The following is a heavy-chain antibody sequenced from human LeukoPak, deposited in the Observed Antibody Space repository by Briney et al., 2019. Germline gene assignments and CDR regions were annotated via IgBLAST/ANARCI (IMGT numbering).Heavy chain of an antibody. Sequence: GASVKVSCKASGYTFTSHYMHWVRQAPGQGLEWMGIINPSGGSTSYAQKFQGRVTMTRDTSTSTVYMELSSLRSEDTAVYYCARGAGLGRTGYYIFYWGQGTLVTVSS. CDR3: ARGAGLGRTGYYIFY. D-gene: IGHD3/OR15-3a*01. CDR2: INPSGGST. V-gene: IGHV1-46*01. J-gene: IGHJ4*02. CDR1: GYTFTSHY.